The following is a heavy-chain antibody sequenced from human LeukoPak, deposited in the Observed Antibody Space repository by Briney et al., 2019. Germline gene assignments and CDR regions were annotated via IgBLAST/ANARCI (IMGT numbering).Heavy chain of an antibody. CDR2: IKQDGREK. D-gene: IGHD3-10*01. CDR1: GFTFSSYW. CDR3: ARGHYYGSGSYRYYYYYMDV. J-gene: IGHJ6*03. Sequence: GGSLRLSCAASGFTFSSYWMSWVRQAPGKGLEWVANIKQDGREKYYVDSVKGRFTISRDNAKNSLYLQMNSLRAEDTAVYYCARGHYYGSGSYRYYYYYMDVWGKGTTVTISS. V-gene: IGHV3-7*04.